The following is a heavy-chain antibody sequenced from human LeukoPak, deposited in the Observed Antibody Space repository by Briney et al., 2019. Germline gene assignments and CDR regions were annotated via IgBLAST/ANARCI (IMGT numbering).Heavy chain of an antibody. D-gene: IGHD6-19*01. V-gene: IGHV3-30*18. J-gene: IGHJ4*02. CDR3: AKHQRQWLPKGGFDY. CDR2: ISYDGNNK. CDR1: GFTFSSYG. Sequence: GGSLRLSCAASGFTFSSYGMHGVRRAPGRGLEWVAVISYDGNNKYYADSVKGRFTISRDNSKNTLYLQMDNLRADDTAVYYCAKHQRQWLPKGGFDYWGQGTLVTVSS.